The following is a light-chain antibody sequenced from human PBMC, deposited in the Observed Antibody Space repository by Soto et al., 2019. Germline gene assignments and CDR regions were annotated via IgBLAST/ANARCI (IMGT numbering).Light chain of an antibody. Sequence: AIQMTQSPSSLSVSVGDRITITCRASQDIRNNLGWYQQKPGKAPKLLIYGTSILQSGVPSRFSGSGSGTDFTLTISSLQPEDFATYYCLQDYIYPYTFGLGTKLEIK. CDR1: QDIRNN. CDR3: LQDYIYPYT. J-gene: IGKJ2*01. V-gene: IGKV1-6*01. CDR2: GTS.